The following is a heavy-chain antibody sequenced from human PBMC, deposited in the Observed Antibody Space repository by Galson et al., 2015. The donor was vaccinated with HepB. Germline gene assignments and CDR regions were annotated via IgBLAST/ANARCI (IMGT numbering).Heavy chain of an antibody. CDR1: GFTFSSYG. CDR2: ISYDGSNK. D-gene: IGHD2-2*01. V-gene: IGHV3-30*18. CDR3: AKDPAPPGGVPAAPARFWFYMDV. J-gene: IGHJ6*03. Sequence: SLRLSCAASGFTFSSYGMHWVRQAPGKGLEWVAVISYDGSNKYYADSVKGRFTISRDNSKNTLYLQMNSLRAEDTAVYYCAKDPAPPGGVPAAPARFWFYMDVWGKGTTVTVSS.